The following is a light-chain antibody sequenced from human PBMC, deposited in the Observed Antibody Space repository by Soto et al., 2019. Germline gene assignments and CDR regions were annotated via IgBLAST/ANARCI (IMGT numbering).Light chain of an antibody. CDR1: EGIRTD. V-gene: IGKV1-6*01. CDR2: AAS. Sequence: ASQMTQSPSSLSASVGERVTITCRASEGIRTDLSWFQQKPGKAPTLLIYAASALQPGVPSRFSASGSGTDFTLTISSLQPEDFATYYCLHDYDYPYTFGQGTKLEIK. CDR3: LHDYDYPYT. J-gene: IGKJ2*01.